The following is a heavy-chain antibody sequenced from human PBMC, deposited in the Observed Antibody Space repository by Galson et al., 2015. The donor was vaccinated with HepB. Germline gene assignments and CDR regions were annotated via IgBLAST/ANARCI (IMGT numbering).Heavy chain of an antibody. CDR2: IKEDGSEK. V-gene: IGHV3-7*04. CDR1: GFTFSLYW. Sequence: SLRLSCAASGFTFSLYWMNWVRQAPGKGLEWVANIKEDGSEKYYVDSVKGRFTISRDDTKNSLYLQMNNLRGEDTAVYYCARVVKGRLVEFNWFDTWGQGTLVTVSA. D-gene: IGHD3-16*01. J-gene: IGHJ5*02. CDR3: ARVVKGRLVEFNWFDT.